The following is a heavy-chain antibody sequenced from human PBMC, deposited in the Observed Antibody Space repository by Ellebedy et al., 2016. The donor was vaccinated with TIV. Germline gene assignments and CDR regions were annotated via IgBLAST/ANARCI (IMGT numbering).Heavy chain of an antibody. CDR2: ISSSSSYI. Sequence: PGGSLRLSCAASGFTFSSYSMNWVRQAPGKGLEWVSSISSSSSYIYYADSVKGRFTISRDNAKNSLYLQMNSLRAEDTAVYYCAREGGEGYSGYDEYYFDYWGQGTLVTVSS. CDR3: AREGGEGYSGYDEYYFDY. D-gene: IGHD5-12*01. J-gene: IGHJ4*02. CDR1: GFTFSSYS. V-gene: IGHV3-21*01.